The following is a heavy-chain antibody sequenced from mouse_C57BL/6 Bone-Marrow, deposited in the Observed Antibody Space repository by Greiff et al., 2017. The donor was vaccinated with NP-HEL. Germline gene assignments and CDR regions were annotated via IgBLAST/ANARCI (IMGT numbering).Heavy chain of an antibody. CDR1: GYTFTSYW. J-gene: IGHJ1*03. D-gene: IGHD2-5*01. CDR3: ANYYSSGWYFDV. Sequence: QVQLQQPGAELVKPGASVKMSCKASGYTFTSYWITWVKQRPGQGLEWIGDIYPGSGSTKYNEKFKSKATLTVDTSSSTAYMQLSSLTAEDSAVYYCANYYSSGWYFDVWGTGTTVTVSS. V-gene: IGHV1-55*01. CDR2: IYPGSGST.